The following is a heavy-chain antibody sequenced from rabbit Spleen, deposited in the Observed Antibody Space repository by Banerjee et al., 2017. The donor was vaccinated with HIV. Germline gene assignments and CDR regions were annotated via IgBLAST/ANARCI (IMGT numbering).Heavy chain of an antibody. Sequence: QSLEESGGGLVKPGGTLTLTCTVSGFSFSSSYYMCWVRQAPGKGLEWIACIVNGNGNTYYASWVNGRFTISRSTSLATVTLQVTSPTVADTATYFCARDLDGVIGWNFGWWGQGTLVTVS. J-gene: IGHJ3*01. CDR1: GFSFSSSYY. CDR2: IVNGNGNT. D-gene: IGHD4-1*01. CDR3: ARDLDGVIGWNFGW. V-gene: IGHV1S43*01.